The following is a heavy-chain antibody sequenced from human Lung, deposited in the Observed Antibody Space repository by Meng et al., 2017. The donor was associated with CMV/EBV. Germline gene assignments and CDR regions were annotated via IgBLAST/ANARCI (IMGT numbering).Heavy chain of an antibody. CDR2: IYYSGRT. J-gene: IGHJ4*02. V-gene: IGHV4-30-4*08. Sequence: SCPGLVKPSHPTSHPYTASGGSISSGDYSWCLIRQPPGKGLDWIGYIYYSGRTYYNPSLKSRVTISVDTSKNQFSLTLSSVTAADTAVYYCARALDTAMVTFDYWGQGTLVTVSS. CDR3: ARALDTAMVTFDY. D-gene: IGHD5-18*01. CDR1: GGSISSGDYS.